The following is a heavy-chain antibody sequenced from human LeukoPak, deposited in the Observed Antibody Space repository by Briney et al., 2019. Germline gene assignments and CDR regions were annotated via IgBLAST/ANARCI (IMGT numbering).Heavy chain of an antibody. J-gene: IGHJ3*02. CDR1: GFTFSSYA. CDR3: ARDPENLFTMIVHDVFNI. V-gene: IGHV3-30*04. D-gene: IGHD3-22*01. Sequence: GGSLRPSCAASGFTFSSYAMSWVRQAPGKGLEWVAVISYDGSNKYYADSVKGRFTISRDNSKNTLYLQMNSLRAEDTAVYYCARDPENLFTMIVHDVFNIWGQGTMVTVSS. CDR2: ISYDGSNK.